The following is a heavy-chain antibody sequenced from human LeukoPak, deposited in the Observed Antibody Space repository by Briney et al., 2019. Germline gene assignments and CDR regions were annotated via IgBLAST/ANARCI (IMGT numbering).Heavy chain of an antibody. J-gene: IGHJ4*02. V-gene: IGHV3-23*01. CDR1: GFTVSGNY. Sequence: GGSLRLSCAVSGFTVSGNYMSWVRQAPGKGLEWVSAISGSGGSTYYADSVKGRFTISRDNSKNTLYLQMNSLRAEDTAVYYCANVQGQWLAPHWGQGTLVTVSS. D-gene: IGHD6-19*01. CDR2: ISGSGGST. CDR3: ANVQGQWLAPH.